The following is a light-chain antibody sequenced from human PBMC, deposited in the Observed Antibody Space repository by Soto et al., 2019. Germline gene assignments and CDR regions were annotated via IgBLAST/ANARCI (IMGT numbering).Light chain of an antibody. Sequence: QSVLTQPPSASGTPGQRVTISCSGRNSNIGSNYVYWYQQVPGTAPKLLIYTNNQRPSGVPDRFSGSKSATSASLAIGGLRSEDEADYYCSSYTSISTLYVFGTGTKLTVL. CDR1: NSNIGSNY. CDR2: TNN. J-gene: IGLJ1*01. CDR3: SSYTSISTLYV. V-gene: IGLV1-47*01.